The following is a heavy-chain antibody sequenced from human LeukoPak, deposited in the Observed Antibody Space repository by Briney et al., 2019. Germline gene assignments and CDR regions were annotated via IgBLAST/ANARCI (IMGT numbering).Heavy chain of an antibody. V-gene: IGHV4-59*08. CDR3: AKLRVGIAAADRHWFDP. Sequence: SETLSLTCTVSGGSISSYYWSWIRQPPGKGLEWIGYIYYSGSTNYNPSLKSRVTIPVDTSKNQFSLKLSSVTAADTAVYYCAKLRVGIAAADRHWFDPWGQGTLVTVSS. CDR1: GGSISSYY. J-gene: IGHJ5*02. D-gene: IGHD6-13*01. CDR2: IYYSGST.